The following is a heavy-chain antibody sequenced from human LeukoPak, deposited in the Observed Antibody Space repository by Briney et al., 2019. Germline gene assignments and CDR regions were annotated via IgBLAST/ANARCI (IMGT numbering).Heavy chain of an antibody. D-gene: IGHD3-3*01. Sequence: SETLSLTCTVSGGSISSSSYYWGWIRQPPGKGLEWIGSIYYSGSTYYNPSLKSRDTISVDTSKNQFSLKLSSVTAADTAVYYCARIPAITIFGVVIDNYYMDVWGKGTTATVSS. CDR3: ARIPAITIFGVVIDNYYMDV. CDR1: GGSISSSSYY. V-gene: IGHV4-39*01. J-gene: IGHJ6*03. CDR2: IYYSGST.